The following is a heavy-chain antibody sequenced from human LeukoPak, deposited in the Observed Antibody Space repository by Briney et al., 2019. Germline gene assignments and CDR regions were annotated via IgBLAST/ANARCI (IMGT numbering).Heavy chain of an antibody. V-gene: IGHV4-39*07. CDR3: ARAPARRASVVSAYNWFDP. D-gene: IGHD1-26*01. CDR2: IYYSGST. Sequence: SETLSLTCTVSGGSISSSSYYWGWIRQPPGKGLEWIGSIYYSGSTYYNPSLKSRVTISVDTSKNQFSLKLSSVTAADTAVYYCARAPARRASVVSAYNWFDPWGQGTLVTVSS. J-gene: IGHJ5*02. CDR1: GGSISSSSYY.